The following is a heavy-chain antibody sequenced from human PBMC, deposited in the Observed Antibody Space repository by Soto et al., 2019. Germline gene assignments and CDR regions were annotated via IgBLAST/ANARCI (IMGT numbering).Heavy chain of an antibody. CDR3: ARRKVETLPIDAFDI. CDR2: IYPGDSDT. J-gene: IGHJ3*02. CDR1: GYSFTSYW. Sequence: GESLKISCNGSGYSFTSYWIGWVRQMPGKGLEWMGIIYPGDSDTRYSPSFQGQVTISADKSISTAYLQWSSLKASDTAMYYCARRKVETLPIDAFDIWGQGTMVTVSS. V-gene: IGHV5-51*01. D-gene: IGHD1-26*01.